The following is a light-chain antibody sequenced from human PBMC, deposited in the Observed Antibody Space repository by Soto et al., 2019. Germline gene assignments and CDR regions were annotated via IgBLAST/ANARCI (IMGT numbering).Light chain of an antibody. CDR3: CSYAVGTTLV. CDR1: SSDVGSYSL. V-gene: IGLV2-23*01. Sequence: QCALTQPASVSGSPGQSITISCTGTSSDVGSYSLVSWYQQLPGKAPKLMIYEDIKRPSGVSNRFSGSKSGNTASLTISGLQAEDEADYYCCSYAVGTTLVFGGGTKLTVL. J-gene: IGLJ2*01. CDR2: EDI.